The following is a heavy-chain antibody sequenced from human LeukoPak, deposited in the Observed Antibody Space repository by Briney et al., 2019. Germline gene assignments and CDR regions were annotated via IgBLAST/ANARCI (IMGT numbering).Heavy chain of an antibody. Sequence: GGSLRLSCAASGFTFSSYAMSWVRQAPGKGLEWVSLICGSGGCTYYADSVKGRFTISRDNSKNTLYLQMNSLRAEDTAVYYCAKGQEQWLVLYFDYWGQGTLVTVSS. J-gene: IGHJ4*02. CDR3: AKGQEQWLVLYFDY. V-gene: IGHV3-23*01. CDR2: ICGSGGCT. D-gene: IGHD6-19*01. CDR1: GFTFSSYA.